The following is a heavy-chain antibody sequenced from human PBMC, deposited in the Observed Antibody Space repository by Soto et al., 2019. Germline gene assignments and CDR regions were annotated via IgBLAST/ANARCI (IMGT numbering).Heavy chain of an antibody. D-gene: IGHD3-16*01. CDR2: IDPRDSYT. CDR1: GYSFISYC. CDR3: ASHDSLNYYSTMDV. Sequence: EVQLVQSGAEVKKPGESLRISCKGSGYSFISYCITWVRQMPGKGLEWMGRIDPRDSYTNYSPSFQGHVTISADKSITTAYLQWSCLKASDTAVYYCASHDSLNYYSTMDVWGQGTTVTVSS. J-gene: IGHJ6*02. V-gene: IGHV5-10-1*01.